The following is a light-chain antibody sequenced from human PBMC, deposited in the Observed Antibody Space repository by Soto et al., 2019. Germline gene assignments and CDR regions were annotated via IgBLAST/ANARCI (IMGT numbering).Light chain of an antibody. CDR2: QDS. CDR1: KLGDKY. J-gene: IGLJ2*01. Sequence: SYELTQPPSVSVSPGQTASITCSGDKLGDKYACWYQQKPGQSPVLVIYQDSKRPSGIPERFSGSNSGNTATLTISGTQAMDEADYYCQAGDSPVVFGGGTKLTVL. CDR3: QAGDSPVV. V-gene: IGLV3-1*01.